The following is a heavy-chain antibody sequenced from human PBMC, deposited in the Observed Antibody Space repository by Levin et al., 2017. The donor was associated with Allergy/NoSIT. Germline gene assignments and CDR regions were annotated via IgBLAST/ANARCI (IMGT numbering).Heavy chain of an antibody. J-gene: IGHJ4*02. CDR1: GGTFSSYA. D-gene: IGHD5-24*01. CDR2: IIPIFGTA. CDR3: ARGNEMATINGGYYFDY. Sequence: AASVKVSCKASGGTFSSYAISWVRQAPGQGLEWMGGIIPIFGTANYAQKFQGRVTITADKSTSTAYMELSSLRSEDTAVYYCARGNEMATINGGYYFDYWGQGTLVTVSS. V-gene: IGHV1-69*06.